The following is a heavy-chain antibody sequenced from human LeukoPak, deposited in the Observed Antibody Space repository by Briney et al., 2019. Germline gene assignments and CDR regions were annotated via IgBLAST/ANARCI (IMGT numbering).Heavy chain of an antibody. CDR2: INTDGRTT. CDR1: GFTFSSYW. V-gene: IGHV3-74*01. D-gene: IGHD5-24*01. CDR3: ARAIDGYVHS. J-gene: IGHJ4*02. Sequence: PGGSLRLSCAASGFTFSSYWMHWVRQAPGKGLVWVARINTDGRTTTYADSVKGRFTISRDNAKNTLYLQMNSLRAEDTAVYYCARAIDGYVHSWGQGTLVTVSS.